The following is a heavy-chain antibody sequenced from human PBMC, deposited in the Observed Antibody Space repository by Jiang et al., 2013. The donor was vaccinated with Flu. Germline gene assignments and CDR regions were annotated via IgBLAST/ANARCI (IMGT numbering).Heavy chain of an antibody. Sequence: KPSETLSLTCTVSGGSISSSSYYWGWIRQPPGKGLEWIGSISYSGSTFYNPSLKSRVTISVDTSKNQFSLKLSSVTAADTAVYYCARHLGYCSGGSCYLNWFDPWGQGTLVAVSS. J-gene: IGHJ5*02. CDR3: ARHLGYCSGGSCYLNWFDP. CDR1: GGSISSSSYY. D-gene: IGHD2-15*01. V-gene: IGHV4-39*01. CDR2: ISYSGST.